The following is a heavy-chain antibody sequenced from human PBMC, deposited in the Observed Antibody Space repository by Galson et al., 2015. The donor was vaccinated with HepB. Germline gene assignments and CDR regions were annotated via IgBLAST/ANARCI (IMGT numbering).Heavy chain of an antibody. CDR1: GYTFTNYY. Sequence: SVKVSCKASGYTFTNYYVHWVRQAPGQGLEWMGIFNPSNGGTSYAQKFQDRVTMTRDTSMTTVYMELSSLRSEDTAVYYCATREGGRGQFLGWAYDAFDIWGQGTMVTVSS. J-gene: IGHJ3*02. CDR2: FNPSNGGT. V-gene: IGHV1-46*01. D-gene: IGHD3-3*01. CDR3: ATREGGRGQFLGWAYDAFDI.